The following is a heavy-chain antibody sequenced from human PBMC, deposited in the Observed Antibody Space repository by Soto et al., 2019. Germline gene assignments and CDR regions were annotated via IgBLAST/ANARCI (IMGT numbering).Heavy chain of an antibody. J-gene: IGHJ6*02. Sequence: ASVKVSCKASGYTFTSYAMHWVRQAPGQRLEWMGWINAGNGNTKYSQKFQGRVTITRDTSASTAYMELSSLRSEDTAVYYCARETVVTTPPYYYYYYGMDVWGQGTTVTVSS. V-gene: IGHV1-3*01. CDR3: ARETVVTTPPYYYYYYGMDV. CDR1: GYTFTSYA. D-gene: IGHD2-15*01. CDR2: INAGNGNT.